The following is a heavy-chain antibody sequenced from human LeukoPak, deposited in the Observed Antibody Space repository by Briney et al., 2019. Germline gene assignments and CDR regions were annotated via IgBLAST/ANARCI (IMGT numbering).Heavy chain of an antibody. CDR3: ARDSRVPTGGPVDY. CDR1: GYFFSDYY. V-gene: IGHV3-11*01. D-gene: IGHD4/OR15-4a*01. Sequence: GGPLTLLCGASGYFFSDYYMRWIRQSAGKGVEWISYISRICYIIYYEDSVKGRCTISKYSAKNSLYLQMNSLRAEDTAVYYCARDSRVPTGGPVDYWGQGTLVTVSS. CDR2: ISRICYII. J-gene: IGHJ4*02.